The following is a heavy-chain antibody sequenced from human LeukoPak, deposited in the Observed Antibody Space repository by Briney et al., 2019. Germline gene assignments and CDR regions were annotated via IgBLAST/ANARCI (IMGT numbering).Heavy chain of an antibody. D-gene: IGHD4-23*01. Sequence: PSETLSLTCTVSGGSISSSSYYWGWIRQPPGKGLEWIGSIYYSGSTYYNPSLKSRVTISVDTSKNQFPLKLSSVTAADTAVYYCARGAAVASPHYWGQGTLVTVSS. V-gene: IGHV4-39*01. CDR2: IYYSGST. J-gene: IGHJ4*02. CDR1: GGSISSSSYY. CDR3: ARGAAVASPHY.